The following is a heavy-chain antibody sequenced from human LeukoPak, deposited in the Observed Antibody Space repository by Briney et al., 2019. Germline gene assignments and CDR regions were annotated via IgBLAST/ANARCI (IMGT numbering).Heavy chain of an antibody. CDR1: GYTFTGYY. CDR3: ARDLWFGTSETPTYFDY. CDR2: INPNSGGT. D-gene: IGHD3-10*01. Sequence: ASVKVSCKASGYTFTGYYMHWVRQAPGQGLEWMGWINPNSGGTNYAQKFQGRVTMTRDTSISTAYMELRSLRSDDTAVYYCARDLWFGTSETPTYFDYWGQGTLVTVSS. V-gene: IGHV1-2*02. J-gene: IGHJ4*02.